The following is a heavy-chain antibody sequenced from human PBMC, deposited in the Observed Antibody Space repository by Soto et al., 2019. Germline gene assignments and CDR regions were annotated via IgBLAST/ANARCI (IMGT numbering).Heavy chain of an antibody. Sequence: PGGSLRLSCEGSGFIFSNNGMHWVRQAPGKGLEWVAFMSYDGSAKFLADSVKGRFTISTDNSKSTLFLHMSSLRAEDAAMYYCAIVRVADSPLDHWGQGTLVTVSS. CDR2: MSYDGSAK. V-gene: IGHV3-30*02. CDR3: AIVRVADSPLDH. J-gene: IGHJ4*02. CDR1: GFIFSNNG. D-gene: IGHD3-10*02.